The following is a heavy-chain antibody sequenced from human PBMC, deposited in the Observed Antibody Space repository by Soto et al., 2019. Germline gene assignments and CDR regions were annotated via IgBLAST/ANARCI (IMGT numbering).Heavy chain of an antibody. Sequence: SETLSLTCTVSGGSFSSGDYYWTWIRQPPGKSLEWIGYIYNSGSTSYNPSLESRVTISVDTSRNQFSLKLSSVTAADTAVYYCARSKGEEYGEESDSSVYYSYLDNWGQGTLVTVSS. CDR1: GGSFSSGDYY. V-gene: IGHV4-30-4*01. CDR3: ARSKGEEYGEESDSSVYYSYLDN. CDR2: IYNSGST. D-gene: IGHD3-22*01. J-gene: IGHJ4*02.